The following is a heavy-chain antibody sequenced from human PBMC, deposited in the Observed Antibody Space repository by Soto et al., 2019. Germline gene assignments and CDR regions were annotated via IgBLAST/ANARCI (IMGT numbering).Heavy chain of an antibody. J-gene: IGHJ4*02. CDR1: GGSISSSSYY. Sequence: QLQLQESGPGLVKPSETLSLTCTVSGGSISSSSYYWGWIRQPPGKGLEWIGSIYYSGSTYYNPSLKSRVPRSVDTSKNQFSLKLSSVTAADTAVYYCARQEGGRYQLLWFGYWGQGTLVTVSS. V-gene: IGHV4-39*01. CDR3: ARQEGGRYQLLWFGY. CDR2: IYYSGST. D-gene: IGHD2-2*01.